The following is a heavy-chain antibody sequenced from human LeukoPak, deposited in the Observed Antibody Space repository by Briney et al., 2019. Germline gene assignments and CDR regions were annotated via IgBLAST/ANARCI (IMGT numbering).Heavy chain of an antibody. CDR1: GGSISSSNW. CDR3: ARDYNDFWSGYYGEAFDY. J-gene: IGHJ4*02. CDR2: IYHSGST. Sequence: SGTLSLTCAVSGGSISSSNWWSWVRQPPGKGLEWIGEIYHSGSTNYNPSLKSRVTISVDKSKNQFSLKLSSVTAADTAVYYCARDYNDFWSGYYGEAFDYWGQGTLVTVSS. D-gene: IGHD3-3*01. V-gene: IGHV4-4*02.